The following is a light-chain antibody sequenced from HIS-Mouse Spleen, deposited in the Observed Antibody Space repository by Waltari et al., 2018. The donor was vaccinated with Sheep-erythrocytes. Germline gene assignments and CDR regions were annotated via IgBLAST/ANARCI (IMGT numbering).Light chain of an antibody. V-gene: IGLV2-11*01. J-gene: IGLJ1*01. CDR1: SSDVGRYNL. CDR2: DVS. CDR3: CSYAGSYNHV. Sequence: QSALTQPASVSGSPGPSITISCTGTSSDVGRYNLVSWYQQHPGKAPKLMIYDVSKRPSGVPDRFSGSKSGNTTSLTISGLQAEDEADYYCCSYAGSYNHVFATGTKVTVL.